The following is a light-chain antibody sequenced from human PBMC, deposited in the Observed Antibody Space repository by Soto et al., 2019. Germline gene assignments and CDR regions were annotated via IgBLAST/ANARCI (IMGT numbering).Light chain of an antibody. V-gene: IGKV1-5*01. Sequence: IQMTQAPSTLSAPYVDTVRINCRLSQSISRWLAWYQQKPGIAPKILISDASILENGVPSRFSGTGSGTEFTLTISNLQPDDFATYFCQQYNSFSLITFGQGTRLEI. CDR1: QSISRW. J-gene: IGKJ5*01. CDR3: QQYNSFSLIT. CDR2: DAS.